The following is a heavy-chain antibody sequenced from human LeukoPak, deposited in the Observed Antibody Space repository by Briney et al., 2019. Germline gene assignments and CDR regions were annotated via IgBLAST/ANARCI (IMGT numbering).Heavy chain of an antibody. J-gene: IGHJ5*02. D-gene: IGHD2-2*01. CDR2: IYPGDSDT. V-gene: IGHV5-51*01. CDR1: GYSFTSYW. CDR3: ARQYCSSTSCYQLLFDP. Sequence: TGESLKISCKGSGYSFTSYWIGWVRQMPGKGLEWMGIIYPGDSDTRYSPSFQGQVTISADKSISTAYLQWSSLKASDTAMYYCARQYCSSTSCYQLLFDPWGQGTLVTVSS.